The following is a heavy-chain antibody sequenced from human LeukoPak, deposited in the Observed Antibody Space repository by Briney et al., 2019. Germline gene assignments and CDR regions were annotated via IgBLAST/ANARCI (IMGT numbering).Heavy chain of an antibody. CDR2: IIPFFGTT. CDR3: ARSGGELSDAFDI. D-gene: IGHD3-16*01. CDR1: GGTFSSFA. V-gene: IGHV1-69*13. Sequence: SVKVSCKASGGTFSSFAISWVRQAPGQGLEWMGGIIPFFGTTNYAQKFQGRVTITADESTNTPYMELSSLRFEDTAVYYCARSGGELSDAFDIWGQGTMVTVSS. J-gene: IGHJ3*02.